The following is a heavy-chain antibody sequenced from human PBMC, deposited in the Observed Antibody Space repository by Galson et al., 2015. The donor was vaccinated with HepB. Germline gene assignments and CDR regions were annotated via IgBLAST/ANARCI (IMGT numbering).Heavy chain of an antibody. Sequence: SVKVSCKASGGTFSSYAISWVRRAPGQGLEWMGGIIPILCIANYAQKFQGRVTITADKSTSTAYMELSSLRSEDTAVYYCARDVREEDYIWGSYRYQYYFDYWGQGTLVTVSS. CDR1: GGTFSSYA. CDR2: IIPILCIA. CDR3: ARDVREEDYIWGSYRYQYYFDY. V-gene: IGHV1-69*10. D-gene: IGHD3-16*02. J-gene: IGHJ4*02.